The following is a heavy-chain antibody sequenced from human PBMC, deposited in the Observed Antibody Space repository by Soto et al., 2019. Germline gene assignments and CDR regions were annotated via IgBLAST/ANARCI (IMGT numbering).Heavy chain of an antibody. D-gene: IGHD2-15*01. CDR3: AKDQVGYCSGGSCSTLDY. CDR1: GFTFSSYA. J-gene: IGHJ4*02. Sequence: GGSLRLSCAASGFTFSSYAMSWVRQAPGKGLEWVSAISGSGGSTYYADSVKGRFTISRDNSKNTLYLQMNSLRAEDTAVYYCAKDQVGYCSGGSCSTLDYWGQGTLVTVSS. V-gene: IGHV3-23*01. CDR2: ISGSGGST.